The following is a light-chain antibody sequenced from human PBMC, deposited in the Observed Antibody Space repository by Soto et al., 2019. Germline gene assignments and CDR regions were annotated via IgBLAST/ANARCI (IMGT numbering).Light chain of an antibody. CDR3: QRYDSLRT. V-gene: IGKV3-20*01. Sequence: EIVMTQSPGTLSVSPGEGASLSCRASQTVGKNYLAWYQQKPGQAPRLLIYGASNRATGIPDRFSGSGSGTDFTLTITRLEPEDFAMYYCQRYDSLRTFGQGTKVDIK. CDR1: QTVGKNY. J-gene: IGKJ1*01. CDR2: GAS.